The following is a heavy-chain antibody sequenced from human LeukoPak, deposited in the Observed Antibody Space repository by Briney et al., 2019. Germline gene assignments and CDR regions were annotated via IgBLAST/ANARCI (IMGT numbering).Heavy chain of an antibody. CDR1: GFTFSSHW. V-gene: IGHV3-7*03. CDR3: ATDRERDPSVYYLV. CDR2: INQDGGRI. J-gene: IGHJ4*02. D-gene: IGHD3-22*01. Sequence: GGSLGLSCAASGFTFSSHWMNWVRRAPGKGLEWVAIINQDGGRIGYGDSVKGRFTISRDNAQNSLYLQMNSLRAEDTAVYYCATDRERDPSVYYLVGGQGTLITFSS.